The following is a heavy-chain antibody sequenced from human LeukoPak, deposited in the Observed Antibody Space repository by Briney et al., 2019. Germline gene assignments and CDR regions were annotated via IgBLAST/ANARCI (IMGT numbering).Heavy chain of an antibody. D-gene: IGHD3-3*01. CDR1: GGTFSSYA. Sequence: SVKVSCKASGGTFSSYATSWVRQAPGQGLEWMGGIIPIFGTANYAQKFQGRVTITADESPTKAYMELSSMRSEDTAVYYCGRGKRITIFGVVIYRAFDIWGQGTMVTVSS. CDR2: IIPIFGTA. V-gene: IGHV1-69*01. CDR3: GRGKRITIFGVVIYRAFDI. J-gene: IGHJ3*02.